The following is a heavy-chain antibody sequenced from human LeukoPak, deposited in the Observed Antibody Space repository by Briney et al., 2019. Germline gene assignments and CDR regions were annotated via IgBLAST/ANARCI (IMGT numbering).Heavy chain of an antibody. J-gene: IGHJ6*04. Sequence: SETLSLTCTVSGGSISSYYWSWIRQRPPQGLGWIGYIYYIGSTNYNPSLKIRVSISVDTSKNQFHFKLSSVTAADTAVAYYSREPGGYFEWLPHDMDVWGKGNTVTISS. CDR3: SREPGGYFEWLPHDMDV. CDR1: GGSISSYY. CDR2: IYYIGST. V-gene: IGHV4-59*13. D-gene: IGHD3-9*01.